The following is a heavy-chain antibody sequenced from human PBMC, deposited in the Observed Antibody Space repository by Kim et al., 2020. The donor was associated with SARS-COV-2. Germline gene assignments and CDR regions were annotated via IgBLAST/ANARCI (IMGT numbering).Heavy chain of an antibody. CDR3: SRGGSSLDY. J-gene: IGHJ4*02. V-gene: IGHV3-30*03. D-gene: IGHD2-15*01. Sequence: GGSLRLSCAASGFTFSSYGMHWVRQAPGKGLEWVAVISYDGSNKYYADSVKGRFTISRDNSKNTLYLQMNSLRAEDTAVYYCSRGGSSLDYWGQGTLVTVSS. CDR1: GFTFSSYG. CDR2: ISYDGSNK.